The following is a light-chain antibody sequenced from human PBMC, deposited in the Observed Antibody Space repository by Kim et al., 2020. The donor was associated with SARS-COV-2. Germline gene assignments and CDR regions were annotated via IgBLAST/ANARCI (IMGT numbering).Light chain of an antibody. V-gene: IGKV1-6*01. CDR1: QDIRND. CDR2: EAS. Sequence: IQMTQSPSSLSASVGYRVTVSCRASQDIRNDLGWYQQKPGKAPKLLIYEASSLQSGVPSRFSGSRSGTDFTLTISSLQPEDFATYYCLQDYSYPLTFGQGTKLEI. J-gene: IGKJ2*01. CDR3: LQDYSYPLT.